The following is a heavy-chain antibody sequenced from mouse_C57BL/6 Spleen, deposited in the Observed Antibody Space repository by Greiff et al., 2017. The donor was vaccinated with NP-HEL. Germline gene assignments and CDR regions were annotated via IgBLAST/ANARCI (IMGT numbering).Heavy chain of an antibody. Sequence: VQLQQSGPELVKPGASVKISCKASGYAFSSSWMNWVKQRPGQGLEWIGRIYPGDGDTNYNGKFKGKATLTADKSSSTAYLQLSSLTSEDSAVYFCAGPIITTSYYAMDYWGQGTSVTVAS. CDR1: GYAFSSSW. J-gene: IGHJ4*01. D-gene: IGHD1-1*01. V-gene: IGHV1-82*01. CDR2: IYPGDGDT. CDR3: AGPIITTSYYAMDY.